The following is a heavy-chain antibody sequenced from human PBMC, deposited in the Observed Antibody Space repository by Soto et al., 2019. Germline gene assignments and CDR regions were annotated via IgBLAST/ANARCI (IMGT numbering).Heavy chain of an antibody. J-gene: IGHJ6*02. CDR2: ISSDNGIT. D-gene: IGHD3-3*01. CDR1: GYTFTSSG. CDR3: ARDQGITPFAVYYMYYYGMDV. V-gene: IGHV1-18*01. Sequence: QVQLVQSGAEVKKPGASVKVSCKASGYTFTSSGISWVRQAPGQWLEWMGWISSDNGITNYAQHLQGRVSMTTDTSSSTAFMYVGILRSDDSALYYSARDQGITPFAVYYMYYYGMDVWGQGATVTVSS.